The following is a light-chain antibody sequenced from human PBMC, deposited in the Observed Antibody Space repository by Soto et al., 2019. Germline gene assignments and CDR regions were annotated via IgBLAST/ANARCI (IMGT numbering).Light chain of an antibody. Sequence: QSALTQPASVSGSPGQSITISCTGTSSDVGGYNYVSGYQQHPGKAPKLMIFEVSHRPSGVSIRFSGSKSGNTASLTISGLQAEDEADYYCSSYTITSTVVFGGGTKLTVL. V-gene: IGLV2-14*01. CDR2: EVS. J-gene: IGLJ2*01. CDR3: SSYTITSTVV. CDR1: SSDVGGYNY.